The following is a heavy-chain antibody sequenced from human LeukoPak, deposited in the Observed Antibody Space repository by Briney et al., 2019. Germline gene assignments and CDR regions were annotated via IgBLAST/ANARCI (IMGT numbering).Heavy chain of an antibody. D-gene: IGHD2-2*01. J-gene: IGHJ6*03. V-gene: IGHV3-43*02. CDR1: GFTFDDYA. CDR3: AKDILPMYYYYYMDV. CDR2: ISGAGGST. Sequence: TGGSLGLSCAASGFTFDDYAMHWVRQAPGKGLEWVSLISGAGGSTSYADSVKGRFTISRDNSKNSLYLQMNSLRTEDTALYYCAKDILPMYYYYYMDVWGKGTTVTVSS.